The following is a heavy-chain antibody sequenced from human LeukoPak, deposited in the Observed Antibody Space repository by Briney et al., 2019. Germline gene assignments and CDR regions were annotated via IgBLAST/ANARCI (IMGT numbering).Heavy chain of an antibody. CDR3: ARDLNSSGWYGFRGALDI. CDR2: IYSGGST. V-gene: IGHV3-66*01. CDR1: GFTVSSNY. Sequence: GGSLRLSCAASGFTVSSNYMSWVRQAPGKGLEWVSVIYSGGSTYYADSVKGRFTISRDNSKNTLYLQMNSLRAEDTAVYYCARDLNSSGWYGFRGALDIWGQGTMVTVSS. D-gene: IGHD6-19*01. J-gene: IGHJ3*02.